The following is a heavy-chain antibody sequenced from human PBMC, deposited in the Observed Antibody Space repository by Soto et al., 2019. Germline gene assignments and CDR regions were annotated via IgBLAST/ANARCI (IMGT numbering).Heavy chain of an antibody. D-gene: IGHD3-3*01. J-gene: IGHJ5*02. CDR3: ARGSIFGVVALTVLEGFDP. V-gene: IGHV3-7*01. CDR2: IKQDGSEK. CDR1: GFTFSSYW. Sequence: GGSLRLSCAASGFTFSSYWMSWVRQAPGKGLEWVANIKQDGSEKYYVDSVKGRFTISRDNAKNSLYLQMNSLRAEDTAVYYCARGSIFGVVALTVLEGFDPWGQGTLVTVSS.